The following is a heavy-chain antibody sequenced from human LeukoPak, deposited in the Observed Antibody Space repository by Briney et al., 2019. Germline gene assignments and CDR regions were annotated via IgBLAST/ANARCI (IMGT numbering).Heavy chain of an antibody. CDR2: IYSGGCT. V-gene: IGHV3-53*04. CDR3: ARGALHYYDILTGYPLYYFDY. J-gene: IGHJ4*02. D-gene: IGHD3-9*01. Sequence: PGGSLRLSCAASGFTVSSNYMSWVRQAPGKGLEWVSVIYSGGCTYYADSVKGRFTISRHNSKNTLYLQMNSLRAEDTAVYYCARGALHYYDILTGYPLYYFDYWGQGTLVTVSS. CDR1: GFTVSSNY.